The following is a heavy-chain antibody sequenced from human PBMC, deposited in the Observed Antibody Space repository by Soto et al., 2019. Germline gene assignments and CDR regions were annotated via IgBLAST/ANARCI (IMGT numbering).Heavy chain of an antibody. V-gene: IGHV3-23*01. J-gene: IGHJ4*02. CDR1: GFTFSSYA. D-gene: IGHD4-17*01. CDR2: ISGSGGST. CDR3: AKDIDVVSVTTYLDD. Sequence: PGGSLRLSCAASGFTFSSYAMSWVRQAPGKGLEWVSAISGSGGSTYYADSVKGRFTISRDNSKNTLYLQMNSLRAEDTAVYYCAKDIDVVSVTTYLDDWGQGTLVTVSS.